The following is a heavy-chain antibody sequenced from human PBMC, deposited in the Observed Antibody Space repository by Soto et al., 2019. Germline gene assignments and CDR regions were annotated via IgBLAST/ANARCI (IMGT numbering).Heavy chain of an antibody. V-gene: IGHV3-23*01. D-gene: IGHD3-9*01. Sequence: PGGSLRLSCAASGLTFRSYAMSWVRQAPGKGLEWVSAISGSGGSTYYADSVKGRFTISRDNSKNTLYLQMNSLRAEDTAVYYCAKGSLVRYFDWSSTIWGQGTMVTVSS. CDR3: AKGSLVRYFDWSSTI. J-gene: IGHJ3*02. CDR1: GLTFRSYA. CDR2: ISGSGGST.